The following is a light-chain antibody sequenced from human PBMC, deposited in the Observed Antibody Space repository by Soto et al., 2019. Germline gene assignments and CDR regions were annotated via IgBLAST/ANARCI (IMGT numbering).Light chain of an antibody. CDR2: DAS. V-gene: IGKV3-11*01. CDR1: QSVSSY. Sequence: EIVLTQSPATLSLSPGERATLSCRASQSVSSYLAWYQQKPGQAPRLLIYDASNRATGIPARFSGGGSGTDFTLSISKVEPEDFAVYYCQQYGRPPRATFGQGTRLEIK. CDR3: QQYGRPPRAT. J-gene: IGKJ5*01.